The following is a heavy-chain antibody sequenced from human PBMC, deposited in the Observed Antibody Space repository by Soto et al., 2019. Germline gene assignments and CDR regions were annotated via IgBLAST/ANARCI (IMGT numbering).Heavy chain of an antibody. J-gene: IGHJ3*01. CDR2: IYYNGAT. Sequence: PSGSLILSCTFSVVAISTFYWNCVRHSPGKWLEWIGDIYYNGATKYNPSLRSRVTISIDAYKDQFSLQLSTVTAADTAAYFCAREVFSGIDAGISDDPDSSFESWGQGKMVIVS. CDR1: VVAISTFY. D-gene: IGHD3-10*01. V-gene: IGHV4-59*12. CDR3: AREVFSGIDAGISDDPDSSFES.